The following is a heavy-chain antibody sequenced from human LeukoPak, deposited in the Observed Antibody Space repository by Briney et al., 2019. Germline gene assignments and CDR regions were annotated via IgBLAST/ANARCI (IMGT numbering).Heavy chain of an antibody. J-gene: IGHJ4*02. CDR2: IRYDGSNQ. V-gene: IGHV3-30*02. CDR1: GFTFSSYG. D-gene: IGHD3-10*01. CDR3: ASLWFGELFGHY. Sequence: QPGGSLRLSCAASGFTFSSYGMHCGRQAPGKGLEWVAFIRYDGSNQYYADSVKGRFTISRDNSKNTLYLQMNSLRAEDTAVYYCASLWFGELFGHYWGQGTLVTVSS.